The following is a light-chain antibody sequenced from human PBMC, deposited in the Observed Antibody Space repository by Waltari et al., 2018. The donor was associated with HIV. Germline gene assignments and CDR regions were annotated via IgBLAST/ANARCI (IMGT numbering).Light chain of an antibody. Sequence: SALIQPASVSGSPGQSITISCSGSENDIGLYNYVSWYQQFSVKAPKLIIYDVHKRPAGLSDRFSGSKVGNMASLTISVLQTDDEAVYFCSSFSSGPSRYIFGGGTKVYVL. J-gene: IGLJ1*01. CDR3: SSFSSGPSRYI. V-gene: IGLV2-14*03. CDR2: DVH. CDR1: ENDIGLYNY.